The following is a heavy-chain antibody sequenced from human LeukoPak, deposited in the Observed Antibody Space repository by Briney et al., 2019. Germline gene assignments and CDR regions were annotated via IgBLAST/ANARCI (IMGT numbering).Heavy chain of an antibody. CDR1: GGTFSSYA. J-gene: IGHJ6*02. D-gene: IGHD3-3*01. CDR3: ARDDFWSGYYGDQDYYYGMDV. Sequence: ASVKVSCKASGGTFSSYAISWVRQAPGQGLEWMGGIIPIFGTANYAQKFQGRVTITADESTSTAYMELSGLRSEDTAVYYCARDDFWSGYYGDQDYYYGMDVWGQGTTVTVSS. V-gene: IGHV1-69*13. CDR2: IIPIFGTA.